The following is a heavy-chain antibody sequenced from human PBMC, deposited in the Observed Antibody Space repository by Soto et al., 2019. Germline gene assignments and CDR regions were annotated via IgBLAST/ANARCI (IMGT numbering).Heavy chain of an antibody. Sequence: SVKVSCKASGGMFYSSAINWVRQAPGQGLEWMGGIVPMNGSPKYAQEFLGRVTISADASATTAYMDLSGLKSEDTAVYYCSFDPNFTYQLTRYWGPGSQGTVP. D-gene: IGHD2-2*01. CDR2: IVPMNGSP. CDR3: SFDPNFTYQLTRY. J-gene: IGHJ4*02. CDR1: GGMFYSSA. V-gene: IGHV1-69*13.